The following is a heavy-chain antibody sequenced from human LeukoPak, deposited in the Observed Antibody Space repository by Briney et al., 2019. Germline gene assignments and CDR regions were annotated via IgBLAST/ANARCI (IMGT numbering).Heavy chain of an antibody. Sequence: GGSLRLSCAASGFTFSSYSMNWVRQAPGKGLEWVSSISSSSSYIYYADSVKGRFTVSRDNAKNSLYLQMNSLRPEDTAVYYCAKDGSDFWSGYYPVSSPFDYWGQGTLVTVSS. CDR3: AKDGSDFWSGYYPVSSPFDY. V-gene: IGHV3-21*01. J-gene: IGHJ4*02. CDR1: GFTFSSYS. CDR2: ISSSSSYI. D-gene: IGHD3-3*01.